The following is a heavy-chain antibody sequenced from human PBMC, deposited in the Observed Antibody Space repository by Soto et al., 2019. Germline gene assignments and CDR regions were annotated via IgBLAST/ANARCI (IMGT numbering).Heavy chain of an antibody. CDR1: GFTFSSYG. CDR2: IWYDGSNT. Sequence: GGSLRLSCAASGFTFSSYGMHWVRQAAGKGLEWVAVIWYDGSNTYYADSVKGRFTISRDNSKNTLYLQINSLRAEDTAVYYFARELLFAMDVCGQGATVTVSS. CDR3: ARELLFAMDV. D-gene: IGHD2-21*01. J-gene: IGHJ6*02. V-gene: IGHV3-33*01.